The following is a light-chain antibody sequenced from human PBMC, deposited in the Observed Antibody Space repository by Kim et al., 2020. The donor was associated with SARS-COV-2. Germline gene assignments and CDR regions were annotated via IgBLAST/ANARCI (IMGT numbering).Light chain of an antibody. V-gene: IGLV3-1*01. CDR2: QDS. CDR3: QAWDSSTGGNVV. Sequence: SYEPTQPPSVSVSPGQTASITCSGDKLGDKYACWYQQKPGQSPVLVIYQDSKRPSGIPERFSGSNSGNTATLTISGTQAMDEADYYCQAWDSSTGGNVVFGGGTKLTVL. J-gene: IGLJ2*01. CDR1: KLGDKY.